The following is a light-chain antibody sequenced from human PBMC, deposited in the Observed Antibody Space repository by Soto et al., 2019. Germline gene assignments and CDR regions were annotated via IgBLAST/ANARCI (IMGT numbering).Light chain of an antibody. V-gene: IGKV2-28*01. CDR3: MQALQITLT. J-gene: IGKJ4*01. CDR1: QSLLHRNGYNY. Sequence: DIVLTQSPLSLPVTPGEPASISCRSSQSLLHRNGYNYLDWYMQKPGQSPKLLIYLGSNRASGVPNRFSGSGSGTDFTLKINRVEPEDVGIYYCMQALQITLTFGGGTKVELK. CDR2: LGS.